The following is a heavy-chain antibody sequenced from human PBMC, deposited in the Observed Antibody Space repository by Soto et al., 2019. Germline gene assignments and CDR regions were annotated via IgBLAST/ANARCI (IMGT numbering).Heavy chain of an antibody. D-gene: IGHD3-9*01. V-gene: IGHV4-34*01. CDR1: GGSFSGYY. Sequence: PSVTLSLTCAVDGGSFSGYYLSWIRQPPGKGLEWIGEINHSGSTNYNPSLKSRVTISVDTSKNQFSLKLSSVTAADTAVYYCASSVRYFDWFRYYYGMDVWGQGTTVTVSS. CDR2: INHSGST. CDR3: ASSVRYFDWFRYYYGMDV. J-gene: IGHJ6*02.